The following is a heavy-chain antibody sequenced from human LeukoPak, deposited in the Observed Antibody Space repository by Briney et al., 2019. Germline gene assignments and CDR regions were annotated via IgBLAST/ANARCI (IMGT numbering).Heavy chain of an antibody. CDR2: ISGSGGST. CDR3: AKGLVVVPDGMDV. D-gene: IGHD2-2*01. J-gene: IGHJ6*02. CDR1: GFTFSSYA. V-gene: IGHV3-23*01. Sequence: PGGSLRLSCAASGFTFSSYAMSWVRQAPGKGLEWVSAISGSGGSTYYADSVKGRFTISRDNSKNTLYLQMSSLRAEDTAVYYCAKGLVVVPDGMDVWGQGTTVTVSS.